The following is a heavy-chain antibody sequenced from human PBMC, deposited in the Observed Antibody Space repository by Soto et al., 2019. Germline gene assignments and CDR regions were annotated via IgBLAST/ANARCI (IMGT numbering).Heavy chain of an antibody. J-gene: IGHJ4*02. D-gene: IGHD1-26*01. CDR1: NYSFSSFG. CDR2: INPSNDNT. CDR3: ARDPFYSGSNLQVGYFDS. Sequence: QVPMVQSGAEVKKPGASVKVSCKASNYSFSSFGISWMRQAPGQGLEWMAWINPSNDNTNYAQSLQGRVTLTTDTSANTAYMELRSLRSDDTAVYYCARDPFYSGSNLQVGYFDSWGQGTLVTVSS. V-gene: IGHV1-18*01.